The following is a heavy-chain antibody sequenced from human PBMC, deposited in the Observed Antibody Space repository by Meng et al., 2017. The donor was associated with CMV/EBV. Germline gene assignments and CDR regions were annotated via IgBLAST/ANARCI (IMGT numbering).Heavy chain of an antibody. CDR3: ASIYCSSTSCYRSGGYYYGMDV. Sequence: SETLSLTCTVSGGSISSYYWSWIRQPPGKGLEWIGYIYYSGSTNYNPSLKSRVTISVDTSKNQFSLKLSSVTAADTAVYYCASIYCSSTSCYRSGGYYYGMDVWGQGTTVTVSS. CDR2: IYYSGST. D-gene: IGHD2-2*01. V-gene: IGHV4-59*12. J-gene: IGHJ6*02. CDR1: GGSISSYY.